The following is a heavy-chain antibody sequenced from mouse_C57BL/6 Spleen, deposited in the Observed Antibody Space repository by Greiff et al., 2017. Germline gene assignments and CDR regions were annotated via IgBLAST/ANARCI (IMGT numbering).Heavy chain of an antibody. CDR1: GFTFSSYA. CDR2: ISDGGSYT. J-gene: IGHJ2*01. D-gene: IGHD1-1*01. V-gene: IGHV5-4*03. CDR3: ARGDYYGSSVDC. Sequence: DVKLMESGGGLVKPGGSLKLSCAASGFTFSSYAMSWVRQTPDKRLEWVATISDGGSYTYYPDNVKGRFTISRDNAKNNLYLQMSDLKSEDTAMYYCARGDYYGSSVDCGGQGTTLTVAS.